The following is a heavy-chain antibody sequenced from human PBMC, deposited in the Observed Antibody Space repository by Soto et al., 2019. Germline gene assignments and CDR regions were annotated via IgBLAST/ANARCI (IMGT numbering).Heavy chain of an antibody. D-gene: IGHD3-16*01. CDR1: GGSMTNNY. Sequence: PSETLSLTCTVSGGSMTNNYWSWIRQFPGKGLEWIAYIHYSGGNDYIEYNPSLQSRLTISLESSRGRFSLKLRSVTTADAAVYYCARGVFGAYLDYWGQGTLVTVSS. J-gene: IGHJ4*02. CDR2: IHYSGGN. CDR3: ARGVFGAYLDY. V-gene: IGHV4-59*01.